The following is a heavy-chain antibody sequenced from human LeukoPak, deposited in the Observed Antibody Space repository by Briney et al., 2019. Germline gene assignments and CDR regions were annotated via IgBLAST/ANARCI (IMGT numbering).Heavy chain of an antibody. CDR3: XXDWNDXXXXV. V-gene: IGHV3-21*01. J-gene: IGHJ6*03. CDR2: ISSSSNYI. D-gene: IGHD1-1*01. Sequence: GGSLRLSCAASGFTFGTYSMNWVRQAPGKGLEWVSSISSSSNYIYYADLVEGRFTISRDNAKNSLFLQMDSLREEDTGVYYCXXDWNDXXXXVWGXXXXVTX. CDR1: GFTFGTYS.